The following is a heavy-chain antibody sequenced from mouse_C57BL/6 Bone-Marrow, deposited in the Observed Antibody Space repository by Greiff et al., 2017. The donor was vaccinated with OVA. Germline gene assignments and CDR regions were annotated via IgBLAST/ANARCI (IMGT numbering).Heavy chain of an antibody. CDR1: GFSFTSYG. CDR2: IWRGGST. J-gene: IGHJ4*01. D-gene: IGHD1-1*01. CDR3: AKNPSYYYGSPYAMDY. V-gene: IGHV2-5*01. Sequence: QVQLKESGPGLVQPSQSLSITCTVSGFSFTSYGVHWVRQSPGKGLEWLGVIWRGGSTDYNAAFMSRLSITKDNSKSQVFFKMNSLQADDTAIYYCAKNPSYYYGSPYAMDYWGQGTSVTVSS.